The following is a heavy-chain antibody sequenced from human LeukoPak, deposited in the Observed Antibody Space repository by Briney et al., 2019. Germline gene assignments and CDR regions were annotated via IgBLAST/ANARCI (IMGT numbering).Heavy chain of an antibody. CDR1: GFTLIDYD. J-gene: IGHJ4*02. CDR2: IGIRGDT. D-gene: IGHD6-19*01. V-gene: IGHV3-13*01. Sequence: PGGSLRLSCAASGFTLIDYDMHWVRQGIGKGVEGVSAIGIRGDTHYSGSVKGRFTISRENAERSLYLQMNSLRAEDTAVYYCARGGIQVSGIDEFDYWGQGTLVTVSS. CDR3: ARGGIQVSGIDEFDY.